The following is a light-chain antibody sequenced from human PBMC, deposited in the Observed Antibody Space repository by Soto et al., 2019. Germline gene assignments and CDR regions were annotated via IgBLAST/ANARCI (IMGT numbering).Light chain of an antibody. CDR2: EVR. CDR3: RSYVVTNIVV. J-gene: IGLJ1*01. Sequence: QSVLTQPASVSGSPGQSITISCSGTVSDVGGYNSVSWYQQHPGKAPRLIIYEVRRRPSGVSNRFSGSQSANTAPLTISGLQAEDEAHYYCRSYVVTNIVVFGTGTKVTVL. CDR1: VSDVGGYNS. V-gene: IGLV2-14*03.